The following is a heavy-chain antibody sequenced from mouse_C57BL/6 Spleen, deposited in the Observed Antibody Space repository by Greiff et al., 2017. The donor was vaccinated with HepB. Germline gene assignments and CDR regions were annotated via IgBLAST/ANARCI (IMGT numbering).Heavy chain of an antibody. D-gene: IGHD1-1*01. CDR3: ARVTTDWYFDV. Sequence: EVQLVESGGGLVQPGGSLSLSCAASGFTFTDYYMSWVRQPPGKALEWLGFIRNKANGYTTEYSASVKGRFTISRDNSQSILYLQMNALRAEDSATYYCARVTTDWYFDVWGTGTTVTVSS. CDR2: IRNKANGYTT. V-gene: IGHV7-3*01. CDR1: GFTFTDYY. J-gene: IGHJ1*03.